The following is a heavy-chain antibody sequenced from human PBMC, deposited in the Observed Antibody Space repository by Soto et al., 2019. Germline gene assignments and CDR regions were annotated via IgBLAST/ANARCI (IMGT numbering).Heavy chain of an antibody. CDR3: TKKVPGTRPYEY. V-gene: IGHV3-23*01. D-gene: IGHD6-13*01. CDR2: ISGSGGTT. Sequence: PGGSMRLSCAASGLTFSNCAMSWVRQAPEKGLEWVSGISGSGGTTYYADSVKGRFTISRDNSKNTLYLQMNSLRAEDTAIYYCTKKVPGTRPYEYWGQGTLVTVSS. J-gene: IGHJ4*02. CDR1: GLTFSNCA.